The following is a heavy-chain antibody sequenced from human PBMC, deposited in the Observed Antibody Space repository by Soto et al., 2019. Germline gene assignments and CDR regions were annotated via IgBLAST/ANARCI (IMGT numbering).Heavy chain of an antibody. CDR3: ARAPGCGGDCFFNWFAP. D-gene: IGHD2-21*01. CDR1: GGSISSGGYY. CDR2: IYYSGST. Sequence: SETLSLTCTVSGGSISSGGYYWSWIRQHPGKGLEWIGYIYYSGSTYYNPSLKSRVTISVDTSKNQFSLKLSSVTAADMAVYYCARAPGCGGDCFFNWFAPWGMGTLVIVSS. J-gene: IGHJ5*02. V-gene: IGHV4-31*03.